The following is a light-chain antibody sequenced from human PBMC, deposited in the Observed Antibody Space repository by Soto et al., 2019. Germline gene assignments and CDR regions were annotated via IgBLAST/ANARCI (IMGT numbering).Light chain of an antibody. Sequence: EVVLTQSPGTLSLSQGERATLSCRASQSVSSSYLAWYQQKPGQAPRLLIYDASTRATGTPARFSGSGSGTKFTLSISSLQSEDFAVYYCQQRSNWPWTFGQGTKVDIK. CDR1: QSVSSSY. CDR3: QQRSNWPWT. V-gene: IGKV3D-20*02. CDR2: DAS. J-gene: IGKJ1*01.